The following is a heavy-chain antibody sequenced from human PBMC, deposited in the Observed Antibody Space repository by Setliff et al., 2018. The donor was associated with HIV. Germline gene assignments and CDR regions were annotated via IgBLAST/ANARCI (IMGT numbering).Heavy chain of an antibody. CDR1: GFTFSSHW. CDR3: ARSPQGGYFDY. CDR2: IYSGGTT. J-gene: IGHJ4*03. V-gene: IGHV3-53*01. Sequence: GGSLRLSCAVSGFTFSSHWMNWVRQAPGKGLEWVSIIYSGGTTYYADSVKGRFTISRDNSKNTLYLQMNSLRVEDTAVYHCARSPQGGYFDYWGQGTLVTVSS.